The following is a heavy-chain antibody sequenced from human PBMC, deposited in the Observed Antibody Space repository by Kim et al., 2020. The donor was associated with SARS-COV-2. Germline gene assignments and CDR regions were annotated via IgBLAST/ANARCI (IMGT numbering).Heavy chain of an antibody. Sequence: SETLSLTCTVSGGSISSYYWSWIRQPPGKGLEWIGYIYYSGSTNYNPSLKSRVTISVDTSRNQFSLKLSSVTAADTAVYYCARLALGYCSSTRCYAGFDPWGQGTLVTVSS. CDR1: GGSISSYY. J-gene: IGHJ5*02. CDR3: ARLALGYCSSTRCYAGFDP. CDR2: IYYSGST. V-gene: IGHV4-59*01. D-gene: IGHD2-2*01.